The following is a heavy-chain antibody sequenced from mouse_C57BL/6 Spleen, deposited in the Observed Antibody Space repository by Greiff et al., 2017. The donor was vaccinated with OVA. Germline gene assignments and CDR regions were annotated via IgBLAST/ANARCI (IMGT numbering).Heavy chain of an antibody. J-gene: IGHJ4*01. CDR3: ARERGNWDGIYAMDY. D-gene: IGHD4-1*01. CDR1: GYTFTDYY. V-gene: IGHV1-26*01. CDR2: INPNNGGT. Sequence: EVQLQQSGPELVKPGASVKISCKASGYTFTDYYMNWVKQSHGKSLEWIGDINPNNGGTSYNQKFKGKATLTVDKSSSTAYMELRSLTSEDSAVYYCARERGNWDGIYAMDYWGQGTSVTVSS.